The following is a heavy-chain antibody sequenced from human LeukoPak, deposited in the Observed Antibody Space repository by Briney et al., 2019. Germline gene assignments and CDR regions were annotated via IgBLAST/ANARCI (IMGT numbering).Heavy chain of an antibody. CDR3: AKDDHRNPMIVVFITPSFDY. J-gene: IGHJ4*02. Sequence: PGGSLRLSCAASGFTFSSYGMHWVRQAPGKGLEWVAFIRYDGSNKYYADSVKGRFTISRDNSKNTLYLQMNSLRAEDTAVYYCAKDDHRNPMIVVFITPSFDYWGQGTLVTVSS. V-gene: IGHV3-30*02. D-gene: IGHD3-22*01. CDR1: GFTFSSYG. CDR2: IRYDGSNK.